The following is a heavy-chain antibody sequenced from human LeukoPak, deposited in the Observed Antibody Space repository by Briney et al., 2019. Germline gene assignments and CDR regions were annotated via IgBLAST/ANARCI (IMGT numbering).Heavy chain of an antibody. D-gene: IGHD5-24*01. CDR1: SXSXXX. J-gene: IGHJ2*01. CDR2: IYCSGST. CDR3: ARTRDGYNSWYFDL. V-gene: IGHV4-59*01. Sequence: SXSXXXWSWIRQPPGKGLEWIGYIYCSGSTNYNPSLKSRVTISVDTSKNQFSLKLSSVTAADTAVYYCARTRDGYNSWYFDLWGRGTLVTVSS.